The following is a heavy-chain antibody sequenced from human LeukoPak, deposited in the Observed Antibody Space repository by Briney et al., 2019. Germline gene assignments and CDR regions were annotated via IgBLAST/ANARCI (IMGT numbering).Heavy chain of an antibody. D-gene: IGHD6-13*01. CDR1: GVSISSSNW. CDR2: IYTSGST. CDR3: ARDSRPSIAAAGSYYYYYMDV. V-gene: IGHV4-4*02. Sequence: SGTLSLTCAVSGVSISSSNWWSWVRQPPGKGLEWIGEIYTSGSTNYNPSLKSRVTISVDKSKNQFSLKLSSVTAADTAVYYCARDSRPSIAAAGSYYYYYMDVWGKGTTVTVSS. J-gene: IGHJ6*03.